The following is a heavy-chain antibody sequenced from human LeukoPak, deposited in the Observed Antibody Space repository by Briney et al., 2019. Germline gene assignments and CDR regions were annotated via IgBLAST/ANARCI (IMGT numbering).Heavy chain of an antibody. CDR1: GGSIRSYY. V-gene: IGHV4-59*01. CDR3: ARTGSTVTMLYPFDH. CDR2: IYDSGSI. J-gene: IGHJ4*02. Sequence: PSETLSLTCTDSGGSIRSYYWSWIREPPGTGLEWIGYIYDSGSINYNPSLKSRVSISVDTSKNQFSLKLSSVTAADTAVYYCARTGSTVTMLYPFDHWGQGTLVTVSS. D-gene: IGHD4-17*01.